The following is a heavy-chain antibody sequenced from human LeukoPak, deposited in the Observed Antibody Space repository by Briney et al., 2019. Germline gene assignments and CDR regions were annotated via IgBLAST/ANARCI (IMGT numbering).Heavy chain of an antibody. D-gene: IGHD3-10*01. CDR1: SDY. CDR3: ARTRYYYNSRSYGAPYYDY. CDR2: IYYSGST. Sequence: SDYWMSWVRQAPGKGLEWIGSIYYSGSTYYNPSLKSRVTISVDTSKNQFSLKLSSVTAADTAVYYCARTRYYYNSRSYGAPYYDYWGQGTLVTVSS. V-gene: IGHV4-39*01. J-gene: IGHJ4*02.